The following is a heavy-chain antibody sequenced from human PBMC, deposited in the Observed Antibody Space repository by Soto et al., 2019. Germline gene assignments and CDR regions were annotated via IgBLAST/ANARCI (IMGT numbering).Heavy chain of an antibody. CDR1: GYTFTDYY. V-gene: IGHV1-2*04. D-gene: IGHD4-4*01. Sequence: QVQLVQSGAEVRKPGASVKVSCKASGYTFTDYYMHWVRQAPGQGLEWMGWINANSAGTNYPQKFQGWVTMTRDTSISTAYMELSRLRSDDTAVYYCARGTRRDGYSLWGQGTLVTVSS. J-gene: IGHJ4*02. CDR2: INANSAGT. CDR3: ARGTRRDGYSL.